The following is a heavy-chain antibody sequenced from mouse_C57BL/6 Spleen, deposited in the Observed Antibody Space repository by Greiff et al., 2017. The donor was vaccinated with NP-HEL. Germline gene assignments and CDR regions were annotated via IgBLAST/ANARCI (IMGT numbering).Heavy chain of an antibody. D-gene: IGHD2-2*01. CDR3: ARHGRYGYAGGDYFDY. V-gene: IGHV1-62-2*01. CDR1: GYTFTEYT. Sequence: QVQLQQSGAELVKPGASVKLSCKASGYTFTEYTIHWVKQRSGQGLEWIGWFYPGSGSIKYNEKFKDKATLTADKSSSTVYLEFSRLTSEASAVYFCARHGRYGYAGGDYFDYWGQGTTLTVSS. CDR2: FYPGSGSI. J-gene: IGHJ2*01.